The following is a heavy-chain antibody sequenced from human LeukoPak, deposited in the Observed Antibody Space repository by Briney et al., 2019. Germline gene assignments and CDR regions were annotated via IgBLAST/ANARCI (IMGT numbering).Heavy chain of an antibody. CDR3: ARDLGRTYYYDSSGYYNISPEGY. Sequence: SETLSLNCTVSGGSISSYHWSWIRQPAGKGLEWIGRIYTSGSTNYNPSLKSRVTMSVDTSKNQFSLKLSSVTAADTAVYYCARDLGRTYYYDSSGYYNISPEGYWGQGTLVTVSS. D-gene: IGHD3-22*01. CDR1: GGSISSYH. V-gene: IGHV4-4*07. J-gene: IGHJ4*02. CDR2: IYTSGST.